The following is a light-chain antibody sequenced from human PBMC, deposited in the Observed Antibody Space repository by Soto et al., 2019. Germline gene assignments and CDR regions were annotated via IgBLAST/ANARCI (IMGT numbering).Light chain of an antibody. Sequence: DIQLTNSPSFLSASVGDRVTITSRASQGISSYLAWYQQKPGKAPKLLIYAASTLQSGVPSRFSGSGSGTEFTLTISSLQPEDFATYYCQQLNSYPRITFGQGTRLE. CDR1: QGISSY. CDR3: QQLNSYPRIT. V-gene: IGKV1-9*01. J-gene: IGKJ5*01. CDR2: AAS.